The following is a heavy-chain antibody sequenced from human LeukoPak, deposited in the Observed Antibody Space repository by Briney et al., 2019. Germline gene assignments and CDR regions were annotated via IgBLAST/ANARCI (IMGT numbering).Heavy chain of an antibody. D-gene: IGHD3-10*01. Sequence: SETLSLTCAVYGGSFSGYYWSWIRQPPGKGLEWIGEINHSGSTNYNPSLKSRVTISVDTSKNQFSLKLSSVTAADTAVYYCARLHPYYYGSGSAYYFDYWGQGTLVTVSS. CDR3: ARLHPYYYGSGSAYYFDY. V-gene: IGHV4-34*01. J-gene: IGHJ4*02. CDR2: INHSGST. CDR1: GGSFSGYY.